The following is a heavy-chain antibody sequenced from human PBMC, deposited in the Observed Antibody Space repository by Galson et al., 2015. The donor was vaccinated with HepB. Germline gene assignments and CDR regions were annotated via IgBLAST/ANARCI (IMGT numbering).Heavy chain of an antibody. CDR1: GFAFSSSS. J-gene: IGHJ2*01. V-gene: IGHV3-21*01. Sequence: SLRLSCAASGFAFSSSSMNWIRQAPGKGLEWISSITNSGTYIHYADSVRGRFTVSRDNAKNSLYLHMNSLRAEDTAVYYCARALVVIDHWYFDLWGRGTLVTVAS. CDR3: ARALVVIDHWYFDL. D-gene: IGHD3-22*01. CDR2: ITNSGTYI.